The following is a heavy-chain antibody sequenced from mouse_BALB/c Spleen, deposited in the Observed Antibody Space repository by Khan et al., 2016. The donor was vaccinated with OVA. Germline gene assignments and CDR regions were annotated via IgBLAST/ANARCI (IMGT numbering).Heavy chain of an antibody. J-gene: IGHJ4*01. D-gene: IGHD2-10*01. Sequence: QIQLVQSGPELKKPGETVKISCTASGYTFTSFGMYWVKQALGKGLEWMGWINTYTGEPTYADDFKGRFAFSLETSASHSYLQFNYLNTEDTATYFGARHPYCSETMAYWGQGTSVTVSS. CDR1: GYTFTSFG. V-gene: IGHV9-3-1*01. CDR2: INTYTGEP. CDR3: ARHPYCSETMAY.